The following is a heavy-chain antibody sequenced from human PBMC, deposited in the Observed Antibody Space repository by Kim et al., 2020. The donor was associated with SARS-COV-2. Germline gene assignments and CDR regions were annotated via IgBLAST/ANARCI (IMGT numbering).Heavy chain of an antibody. CDR2: ISSSSSYI. CDR3: AKPAVVTPPGNDAFDI. J-gene: IGHJ3*02. D-gene: IGHD2-15*01. V-gene: IGHV3-21*01. Sequence: GGSLRLSCAASGFTFSSYSMNWVRQAPGKGLEWVSSISSSSSYIYYADSVKGRFTISRDNAKNSLYLQMNSLRAEDTAVYYCAKPAVVTPPGNDAFDIWGQGTMVTVSS. CDR1: GFTFSSYS.